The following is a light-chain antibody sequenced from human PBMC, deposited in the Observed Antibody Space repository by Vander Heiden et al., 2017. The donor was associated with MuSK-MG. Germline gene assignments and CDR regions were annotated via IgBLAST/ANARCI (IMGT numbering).Light chain of an antibody. J-gene: IGLJ2*01. CDR1: SSDVGGYNY. Sequence: QSALTQPCLVSGSPGPSVTISCTGTSSDVGGYNYVSWYQQHPGKAPKLMIYDVSKRPSGVPDRFSGSKSGNTASLTISGLQAEDEADYYCCSYAGSYTSDVVFGGGTKLTVL. V-gene: IGLV2-11*01. CDR2: DVS. CDR3: CSYAGSYTSDVV.